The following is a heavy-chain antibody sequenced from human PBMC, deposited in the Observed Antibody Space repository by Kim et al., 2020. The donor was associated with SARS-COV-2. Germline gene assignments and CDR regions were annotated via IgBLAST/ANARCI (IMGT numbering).Heavy chain of an antibody. J-gene: IGHJ5*02. CDR2: IWYDGSSK. CDR1: GFTFSSYG. CDR3: ARDLDWDYFDP. V-gene: IGHV3-33*01. D-gene: IGHD1-7*01. Sequence: GGSLRLSCAASGFTFSSYGMHWVRQAPGKGLEWVAVIWYDGSSKYYEDSVKGRFTISRDNAKNTLYLQMNSLRAEDTTVYYCARDLDWDYFDPWGQGTLVTVSS.